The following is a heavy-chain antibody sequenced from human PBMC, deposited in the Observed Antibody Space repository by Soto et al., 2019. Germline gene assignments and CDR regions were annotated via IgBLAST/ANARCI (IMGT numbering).Heavy chain of an antibody. V-gene: IGHV4-30-2*01. CDR2: IYPSGMP. CDR3: ARERGGYGLFDS. Sequence: SETLSLTCTVSGGSISNAAYSWSWIRQPPGKGLEWIGYIYPSGMPFYNPSLRSRVTISIDRSNDQFSLNLKSVTAADTAVYYCARERGGYGLFDSWGQGTMVTVSS. J-gene: IGHJ4*02. CDR1: GGSISNAAYS. D-gene: IGHD5-18*01.